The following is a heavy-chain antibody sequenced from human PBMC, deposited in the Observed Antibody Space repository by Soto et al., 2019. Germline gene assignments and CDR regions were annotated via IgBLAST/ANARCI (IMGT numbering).Heavy chain of an antibody. CDR1: GFTFSSYW. V-gene: IGHV3-74*01. CDR3: ASVDQLLYEGYDYYGMDV. Sequence: GTLRLSCAASGFTFSSYWMHWVRQAPGKGLVWVSRINSDGSSTSYADSVKGRFTISRDNAKNTLYLQMNSLRAEDTAVYYCASVDQLLYEGYDYYGMDVWGQGTTVTVSS. CDR2: INSDGSST. J-gene: IGHJ6*02. D-gene: IGHD2-2*02.